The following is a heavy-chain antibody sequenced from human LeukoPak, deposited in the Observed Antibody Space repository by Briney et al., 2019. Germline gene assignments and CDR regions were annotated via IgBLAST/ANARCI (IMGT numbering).Heavy chain of an antibody. J-gene: IGHJ4*02. D-gene: IGHD2-15*01. Sequence: GGSLRLSCAASGFTFSSYAMSWVRQAPGKGLEWVSAISGSGGSTYYADSVKGRFTISRDNSKNTLYLQMNSLRAEDTVVYYCARGPSGGNGFSYWGQGTLVTVSS. CDR3: ARGPSGGNGFSY. V-gene: IGHV3-23*01. CDR2: ISGSGGST. CDR1: GFTFSSYA.